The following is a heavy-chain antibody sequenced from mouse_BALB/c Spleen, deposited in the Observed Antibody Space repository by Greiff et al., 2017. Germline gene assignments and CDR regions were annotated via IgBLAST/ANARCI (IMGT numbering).Heavy chain of an antibody. CDR3: ARHTTATRYAMDY. V-gene: IGHV5-12-2*01. J-gene: IGHJ4*01. Sequence: EVKLVESGGGLVQPGGSLKLSCAASGFTFSSYTMSWVRQTPEKRLEWVAYISNGGGSTYYPDTVKGRFTISRDNAKNPLYLQMSSLKSEDTAMYYCARHTTATRYAMDYWGQGTSVTVSS. CDR2: ISNGGGST. CDR1: GFTFSSYT. D-gene: IGHD1-2*01.